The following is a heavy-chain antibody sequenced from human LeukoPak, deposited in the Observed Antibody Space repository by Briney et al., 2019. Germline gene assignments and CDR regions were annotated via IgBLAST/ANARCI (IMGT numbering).Heavy chain of an antibody. V-gene: IGHV3-64*01. CDR1: GFTFSNYA. J-gene: IGHJ4*02. D-gene: IGHD2-21*02. Sequence: GGSLRLSCAASGFTFSNYAIHWVRQAPGKGLEYVSVISSNGASTYYANAVKGRFTISRDNSKNTLYLQMGSLRSDDMAVYYCGRGRLVVTAVDYWGQGTLVTVSS. CDR3: GRGRLVVTAVDY. CDR2: ISSNGAST.